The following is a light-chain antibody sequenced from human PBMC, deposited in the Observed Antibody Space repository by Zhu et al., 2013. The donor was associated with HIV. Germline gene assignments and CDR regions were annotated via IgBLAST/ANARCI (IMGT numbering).Light chain of an antibody. CDR2: AAS. V-gene: IGKV1-8*01. CDR3: QQYDNLPIT. J-gene: IGKJ5*01. CDR1: QGISSY. Sequence: AIRMTQSPSSLSASTGDRVTITCRASQGISSYLAWYQQIPGKAPKLLIYAASTLQSGVPSRFSGSGSGTDFTLTISCLQSEDFATYYCQQYDNLPITFGQGTRLEIK.